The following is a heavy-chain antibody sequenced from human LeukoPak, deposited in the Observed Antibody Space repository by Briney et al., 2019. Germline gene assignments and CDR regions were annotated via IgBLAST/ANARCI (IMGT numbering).Heavy chain of an antibody. CDR2: ISYDGSNK. J-gene: IGHJ4*02. D-gene: IGHD1-14*01. V-gene: IGHV3-30-3*01. Sequence: PGGSLRLSCAASGFTFSSYAMHWVRQAPGKGLEWVAVISYDGSNKYYADSVKGRFTISRDNSKNTLYLQMNSLRAEDTAVYHCARARSIDYWGQGTLVTVSS. CDR1: GFTFSSYA. CDR3: ARARSIDY.